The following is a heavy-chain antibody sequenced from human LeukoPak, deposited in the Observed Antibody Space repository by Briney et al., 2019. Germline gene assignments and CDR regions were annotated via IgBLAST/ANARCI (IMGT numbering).Heavy chain of an antibody. CDR1: GYTFTSYG. Sequence: ASVKVSCKTSGYTFTSYGISWVRQAPGQGLEWMGWISVYNGNTNYAQKFQGGVTMTTDTSTSTAYMELRSLRSDDTAVYYCATTSTIVAREAIYWGQGTLVTVSS. V-gene: IGHV1-18*01. D-gene: IGHD4-11*01. CDR3: ATTSTIVAREAIY. CDR2: ISVYNGNT. J-gene: IGHJ4*02.